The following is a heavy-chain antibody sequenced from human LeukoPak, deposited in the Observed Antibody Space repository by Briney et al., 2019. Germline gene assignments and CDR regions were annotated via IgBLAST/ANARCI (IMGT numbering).Heavy chain of an antibody. J-gene: IGHJ4*02. V-gene: IGHV5-51*01. CDR1: GYSFTSYW. CDR2: IYPGDSDT. Sequence: GESLQISCQGSGYSFTSYWIGWVRQMPGKGLEWMGIIYPGDSDTRYSPSFQGQVTISADKSISTAYLQWSSLKASDTAMYYCARETGYSSGWRKFDSWGQGTLVTVSS. D-gene: IGHD6-19*01. CDR3: ARETGYSSGWRKFDS.